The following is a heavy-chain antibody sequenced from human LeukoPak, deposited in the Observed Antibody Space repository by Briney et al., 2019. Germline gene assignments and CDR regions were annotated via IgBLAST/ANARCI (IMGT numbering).Heavy chain of an antibody. J-gene: IGHJ4*02. V-gene: IGHV4-59*12. CDR3: ARGQYYDFWSGYYGTHFDY. CDR1: GGSTSPYH. CDR2: IYYSGST. Sequence: PSETLSLTCTVSGGSTSPYHWGWIRQPPGKGLEWTGYIYYSGSTNYNPSLNSRVTISVDTSKNQFSLKLSSVTAADTAVYYCARGQYYDFWSGYYGTHFDYWGQGTLVTVSS. D-gene: IGHD3-3*01.